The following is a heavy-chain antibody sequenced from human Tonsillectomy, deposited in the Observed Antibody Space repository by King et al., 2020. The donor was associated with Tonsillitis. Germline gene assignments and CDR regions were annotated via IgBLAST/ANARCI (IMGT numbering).Heavy chain of an antibody. J-gene: IGHJ4*02. D-gene: IGHD3-9*01. CDR3: AKGPLRYFDWLYFDY. Sequence: VKLVESGGGLVQPGRSLRLSCAASGFTFDDYAMHWVRQAPGKGLEWVSGISWNSGSIGYADSVKGRFTISRDNAKNSLYLQMNSLRAEDTALYYCAKGPLRYFDWLYFDYWGQGTLVTVSS. V-gene: IGHV3-9*01. CDR1: GFTFDDYA. CDR2: ISWNSGSI.